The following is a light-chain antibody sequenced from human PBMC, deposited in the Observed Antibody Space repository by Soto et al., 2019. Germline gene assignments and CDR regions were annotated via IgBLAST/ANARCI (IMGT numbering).Light chain of an antibody. CDR3: QQYGSSPRS. CDR2: GAS. CDR1: QSVYSSY. J-gene: IGKJ1*01. Sequence: EIVLTRSPGTLSLSPGERATLSCRASQSVYSSYLAWYKQKPGQAPRLLIYGASSTATGIPDRFSGSGSGTDFTLTISRLEPEDFSVYYCQQYGSSPRSFGQGTQVEIK. V-gene: IGKV3-20*01.